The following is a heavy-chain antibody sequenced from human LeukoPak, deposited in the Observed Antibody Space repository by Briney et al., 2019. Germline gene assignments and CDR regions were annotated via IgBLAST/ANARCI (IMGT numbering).Heavy chain of an antibody. D-gene: IGHD5-12*01. CDR1: GGTLSTYA. CDR3: ARDTTVASGMQH. V-gene: IGHV4-59*12. CDR2: IYYIGAT. J-gene: IGHJ4*02. Sequence: PLETLSLTCRLSGGTLSTYAWSGARQSPGQRLEWIGYIYYIGATNHNPTLNSRATIPADTAKNQTSLRLRSVTAADTPIYCCARDTTVASGMQHWGQGTLVPVSS.